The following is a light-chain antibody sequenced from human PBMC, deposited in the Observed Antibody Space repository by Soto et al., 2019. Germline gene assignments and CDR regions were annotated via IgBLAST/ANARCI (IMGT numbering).Light chain of an antibody. CDR3: QQSYSTPYS. V-gene: IGKV1-39*01. CDR2: SAS. J-gene: IGKJ2*01. Sequence: DIQMTQSPSSLSASVGDRVTITCRASQSISSYLNWYQQKPGKAPNLLIFSASTSQSGVPSRFSGSGSGTDFTLTISSLQPDDSAAYYCQQSYSTPYSFGQGTKVDIK. CDR1: QSISSY.